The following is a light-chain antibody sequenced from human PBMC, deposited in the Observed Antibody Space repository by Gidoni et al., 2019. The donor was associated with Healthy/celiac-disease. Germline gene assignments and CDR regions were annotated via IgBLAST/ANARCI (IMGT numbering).Light chain of an antibody. J-gene: IGLJ3*02. V-gene: IGLV2-23*01. CDR1: SSDVGSYNL. Sequence: QSALTQPASVSGSPGQSITISCTGTSSDVGSYNLVSWYQQHPGKAPNLMIYEGSKRPSGVSNRFSGSKSGNTASLTLSGLQAEDEADYYCCSYAGSSTLVFGGGTKLTVL. CDR3: CSYAGSSTLV. CDR2: EGS.